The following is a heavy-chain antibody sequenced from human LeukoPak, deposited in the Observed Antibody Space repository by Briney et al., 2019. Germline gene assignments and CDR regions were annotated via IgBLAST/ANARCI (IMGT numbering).Heavy chain of an antibody. CDR1: GYTFTSYY. CDR2: INPSGGST. Sequence: ASVKVSCKASGYTFTSYYMHWVRQAPGQGLEWMGIINPSGGSTSYAQKFQGRVTMTRDTSISTAYMELSRLRSDDTAVYYCARAVTTDAFDIWGQGTMVTVSS. CDR3: ARAVTTDAFDI. D-gene: IGHD4-17*01. V-gene: IGHV1-46*01. J-gene: IGHJ3*02.